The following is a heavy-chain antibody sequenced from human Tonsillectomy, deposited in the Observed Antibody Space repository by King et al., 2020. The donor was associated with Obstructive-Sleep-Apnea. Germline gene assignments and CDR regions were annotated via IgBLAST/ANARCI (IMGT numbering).Heavy chain of an antibody. J-gene: IGHJ3*01. D-gene: IGHD1-20*01. V-gene: IGHV5-51*01. CDR3: ARGVTGTSRDTFNV. CDR2: IWPGDSDT. CDR1: GYNFSNYW. Sequence: VQLVQSGAEVKKPGESLKLSCKGSGYNFSNYWIGWVRHMPGKGLEWMGIIWPGDSDTRYSRSFHGQVIISADKSISIAYLQWSSLKTSDTAMYYCARGVTGTSRDTFNVWGQGTMVIVSS.